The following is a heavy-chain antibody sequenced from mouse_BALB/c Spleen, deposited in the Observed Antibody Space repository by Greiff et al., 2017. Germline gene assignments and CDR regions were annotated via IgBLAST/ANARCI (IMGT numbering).Heavy chain of an antibody. CDR1: GYTFSSYW. J-gene: IGHJ4*01. D-gene: IGHD1-1*01. CDR2: ILPGSGST. Sequence: VQLQQSGAELMKPGASVKISCKASGYTFSSYWIEWVKQRPGHGLEWIGEILPGSGSTNYNEKFKGKATFTADTSSNTAYMQLSSLTSEDSAVYYCARDGSSYNYAMDYWGQGTSVTVSA. V-gene: IGHV1-9*01. CDR3: ARDGSSYNYAMDY.